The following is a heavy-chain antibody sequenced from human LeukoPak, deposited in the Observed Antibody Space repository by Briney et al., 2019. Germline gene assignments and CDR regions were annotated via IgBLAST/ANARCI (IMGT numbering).Heavy chain of an antibody. D-gene: IGHD3-22*01. Sequence: PGGSLRLPCAASGFTFSSYGMHWVRQAPGKGLEWVAVISYDGSNKYYADSVKGRFTISRDNSKNTLYLQMNSLRAEDTAVYYCAKDRLEYYYDSSGYYFDYWGQGTLVTVSS. J-gene: IGHJ4*02. CDR1: GFTFSSYG. CDR3: AKDRLEYYYDSSGYYFDY. CDR2: ISYDGSNK. V-gene: IGHV3-30*18.